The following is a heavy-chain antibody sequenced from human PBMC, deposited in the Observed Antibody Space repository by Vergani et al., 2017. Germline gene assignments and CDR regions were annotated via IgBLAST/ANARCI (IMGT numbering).Heavy chain of an antibody. CDR3: ALSCITTDFGSESGHNWFDP. Sequence: QITLKESGPTLVKSTQTLTLTCTFSGFSLNSERVGVGWIRQPPGKALEWLAFIYGTDDKLYSPSLKNRLTVAKDNSKNQVLLTMTTMNPVDTGTDYCALSCITTDFGSESGHNWFDPWGQGTLVTVSS. V-gene: IGHV2-5*01. D-gene: IGHD3-10*01. CDR1: GFSLNSERVG. CDR2: IYGTDDK. J-gene: IGHJ5*02.